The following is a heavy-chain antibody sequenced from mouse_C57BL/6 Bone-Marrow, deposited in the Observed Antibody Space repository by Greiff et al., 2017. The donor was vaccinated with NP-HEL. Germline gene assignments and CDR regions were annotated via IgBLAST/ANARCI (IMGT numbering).Heavy chain of an antibody. J-gene: IGHJ4*01. CDR2: INYDGSST. D-gene: IGHD2-4*01. V-gene: IGHV5-16*01. CDR3: AREGGLRRRTYAMDY. CDR1: GFTFSDYY. Sequence: DVQLVESEGGLVQPGSSMKLSCTTSGFTFSDYYMAWVRQVPEKGLDWVANINYDGSSTYYLDSLKSRFFISRDNAKNILYLQMSSLKSEDTATYYCAREGGLRRRTYAMDYWGQGTSVTVSS.